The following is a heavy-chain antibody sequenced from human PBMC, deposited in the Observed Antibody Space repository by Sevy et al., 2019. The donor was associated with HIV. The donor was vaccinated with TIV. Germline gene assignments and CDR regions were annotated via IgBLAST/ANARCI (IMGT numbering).Heavy chain of an antibody. CDR2: ISGSGGST. J-gene: IGHJ1*01. CDR1: GFTFSSYA. V-gene: IGHV3-23*01. Sequence: GGSLRLSCAASGFTFSSYAMSWVRQAPGKGLEWASAISGSGGSTYYADSVKGRFTISRDNSKNTLYLQMNSLRAEDTAVYYCAISVSGSYYEGYFQHWGQGTLVTVSS. CDR3: AISVSGSYYEGYFQH. D-gene: IGHD1-26*01.